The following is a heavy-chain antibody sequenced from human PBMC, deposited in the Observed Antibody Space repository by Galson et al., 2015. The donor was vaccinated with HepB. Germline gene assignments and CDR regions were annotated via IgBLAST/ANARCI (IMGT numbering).Heavy chain of an antibody. J-gene: IGHJ4*02. D-gene: IGHD3-16*01. CDR3: ARGSALGDYFDY. V-gene: IGHV3-30*04. Sequence: SLRLSCAASGFTFSSYAMHWVRQAPGKGLEWVAVISYDGSNKYYADSVKGRFTISRDNSKNTLYLQMNSLRAEDTAVYYCARGSALGDYFDYWGQGTLVTVSS. CDR2: ISYDGSNK. CDR1: GFTFSSYA.